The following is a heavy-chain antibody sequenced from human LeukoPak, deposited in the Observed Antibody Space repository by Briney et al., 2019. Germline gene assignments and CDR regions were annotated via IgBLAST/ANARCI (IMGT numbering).Heavy chain of an antibody. J-gene: IGHJ4*02. CDR3: ASTASYCGSSCYSYFDY. D-gene: IGHD2-21*02. Sequence: GGSLRLSRAASGFTFSSYGMHWVRQAPGKGLEWVAVIWYDGSNKYYADSVKGRFTISRDNSKNTLYLQMDSLRAEDTAVYYCASTASYCGSSCYSYFDYWGQGMLVAVSS. V-gene: IGHV3-33*01. CDR1: GFTFSSYG. CDR2: IWYDGSNK.